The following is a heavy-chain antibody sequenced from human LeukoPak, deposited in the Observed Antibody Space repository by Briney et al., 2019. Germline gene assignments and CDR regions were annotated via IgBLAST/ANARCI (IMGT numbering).Heavy chain of an antibody. Sequence: VASVKVSCKASGGTFSSYAISWVRQAPGQGLEWMGGIIPIFGTANYAQKFQGRVTITTDESTSTAYMELSSLRSEDTAVYYCARDDSRGTTDYWGQGTLVTVSS. CDR3: ARDDSRGTTDY. CDR2: IIPIFGTA. D-gene: IGHD3-16*01. J-gene: IGHJ4*02. V-gene: IGHV1-69*05. CDR1: GGTFSSYA.